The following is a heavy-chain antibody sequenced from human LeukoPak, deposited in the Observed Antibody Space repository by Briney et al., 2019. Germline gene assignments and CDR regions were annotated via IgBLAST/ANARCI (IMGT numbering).Heavy chain of an antibody. Sequence: PSETLSLTCTVSGGSISSGSYYWDWIRQPPGKGLEWIGDIYSSGKTNYNPSLRSRVTMSIDPSKNQFSLNMNSVSATDTAVYYCAXXFXGRTWFDPWGQGTLVT. D-gene: IGHD1/OR15-1a*01. J-gene: IGHJ5*02. CDR2: IYSSGKT. CDR3: AXXFXGRTWFDP. CDR1: GGSISSGSYY. V-gene: IGHV4-39*01.